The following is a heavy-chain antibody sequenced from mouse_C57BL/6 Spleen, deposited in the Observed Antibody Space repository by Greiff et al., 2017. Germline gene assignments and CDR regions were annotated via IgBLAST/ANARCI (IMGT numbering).Heavy chain of an antibody. CDR3: AGRANWDRGYFDV. CDR1: GYTFTGFW. V-gene: IGHV1-9*01. D-gene: IGHD4-1*01. Sequence: QVQLKESGAELMKPGASVKLSCKTTGYTFTGFWIEWVKQRPGHGLEWIGEILPGSGGNTYNEKFTGKATFTAETSSNTAYMLHSSLTTDDSAIYYCAGRANWDRGYFDVWGTGTTVTVSS. CDR2: ILPGSGGN. J-gene: IGHJ1*03.